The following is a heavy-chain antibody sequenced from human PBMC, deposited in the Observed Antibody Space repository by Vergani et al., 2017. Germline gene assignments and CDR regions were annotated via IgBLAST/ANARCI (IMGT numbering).Heavy chain of an antibody. D-gene: IGHD2-2*01. CDR3: ARVGADCSSTSCSYFDY. V-gene: IGHV1-2*02. J-gene: IGHJ4*02. CDR1: GYTFTGYY. Sequence: QVQLVQSGAEVKKPGASVKVSCKASGYTFTGYYMHWVRQAPGQGLEWMGWINPNSGGTNYAQKFQGRVTMTRDTSISTAYMELSRLRSEDTAVYYCARVGADCSSTSCSYFDYWGQGTLVTVSS. CDR2: INPNSGGT.